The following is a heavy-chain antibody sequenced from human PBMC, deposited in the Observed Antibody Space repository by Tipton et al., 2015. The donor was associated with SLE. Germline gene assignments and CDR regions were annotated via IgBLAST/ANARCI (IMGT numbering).Heavy chain of an antibody. CDR3: AIPGYCSSMSWYARGAFDI. V-gene: IGHV1-18*01. Sequence: QVQLVQSGAEVKKPGASVKVSCKASGYTFTSYGISWVRQAPGQGLEWMGWISAYNGNTNYAQKLQGRVTMTTDTSTSTAYMELRSLRSDDTAVYYCAIPGYCSSMSWYARGAFDIWGQGTMVTVSS. CDR2: ISAYNGNT. D-gene: IGHD2-2*01. CDR1: GYTFTSYG. J-gene: IGHJ3*02.